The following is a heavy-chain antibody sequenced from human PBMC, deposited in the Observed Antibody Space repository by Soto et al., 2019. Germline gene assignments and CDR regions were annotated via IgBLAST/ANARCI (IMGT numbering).Heavy chain of an antibody. D-gene: IGHD3-10*01. CDR3: ARDITMIRGVTAFDY. CDR2: ISAYNGNT. J-gene: IGHJ4*02. V-gene: IGHV1-18*01. CDR1: GYTFTSYG. Sequence: QVQLVQSGAEVKKPGASVKVSCKASGYTFTSYGISWVRQAPGQGLEWMGWISAYNGNTNYAQKLQDRVIMTTDTSTSTDYMELRRLRSDDTAIYYCARDITMIRGVTAFDYWGQGTLVTVSS.